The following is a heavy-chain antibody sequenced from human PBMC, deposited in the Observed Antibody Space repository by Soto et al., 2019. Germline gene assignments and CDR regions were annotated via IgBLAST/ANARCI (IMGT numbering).Heavy chain of an antibody. CDR1: GFTFSIYS. CDR3: ARAGYSNGWYTFDY. J-gene: IGHJ4*02. CDR2: IRSSGGNT. D-gene: IGHD5-18*01. V-gene: IGHV3-48*01. Sequence: GGSLRLSCASSGFTFSIYSMNWVRQAPGKGLEWVSYIRSSGGNTYYAESVKGRFTISRDNSKNTLYLQMNSLRAEDTAVYYCARAGYSNGWYTFDYWGQGTVVTVSS.